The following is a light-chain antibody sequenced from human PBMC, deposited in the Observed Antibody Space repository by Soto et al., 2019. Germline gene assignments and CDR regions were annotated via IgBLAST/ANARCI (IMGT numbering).Light chain of an antibody. V-gene: IGLV1-51*01. Sequence: QSVLTQPPSVSAAPGQKVTISCSRSSSNIGNNFVSWYQQLPKTAPKLLIFDNNKRPSGIPDRFSGSKSGTSATLGITGLQTGDEADYYCGTWDTSLNAYVFGSGTKVTVL. CDR2: DNN. CDR1: SSNIGNNF. J-gene: IGLJ1*01. CDR3: GTWDTSLNAYV.